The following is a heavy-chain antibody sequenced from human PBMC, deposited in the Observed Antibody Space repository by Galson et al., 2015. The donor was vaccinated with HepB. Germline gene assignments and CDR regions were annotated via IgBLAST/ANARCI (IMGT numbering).Heavy chain of an antibody. CDR2: IYYSGST. Sequence: LSLTCTVSGGSISSYYWSWIRQPPGKGLEWIGYIYYSGSTNYNPSLKSRVTISVDTSKNQFSLKLSSVTAADTAVYYCAREPTGYCSGGSCYSGYGMDVWGQGTTVTVSS. V-gene: IGHV4-59*01. CDR3: AREPTGYCSGGSCYSGYGMDV. J-gene: IGHJ6*02. D-gene: IGHD2-15*01. CDR1: GGSISSYY.